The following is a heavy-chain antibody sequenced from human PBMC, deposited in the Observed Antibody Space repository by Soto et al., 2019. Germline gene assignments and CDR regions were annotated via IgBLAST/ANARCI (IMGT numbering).Heavy chain of an antibody. Sequence: PEGSLRLSCAASGFTFSSYGMHWVRQAPGKGLEWVAVIWYDGSNKYYADSVKGRFTISRDNSKNTLYLQMNSLRAEDTAVYYCAREAARGDDSSGFADPSGAFDIWGQGTMVTVSS. J-gene: IGHJ3*02. CDR2: IWYDGSNK. CDR1: GFTFSSYG. D-gene: IGHD3-22*01. CDR3: AREAARGDDSSGFADPSGAFDI. V-gene: IGHV3-33*01.